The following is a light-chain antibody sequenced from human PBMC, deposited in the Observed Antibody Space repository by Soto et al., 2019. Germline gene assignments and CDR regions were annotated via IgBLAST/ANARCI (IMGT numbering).Light chain of an antibody. J-gene: IGKJ2*01. V-gene: IGKV1-5*03. CDR3: QQYGRFLT. CDR2: RAS. CDR1: QSIDTA. Sequence: DIQMTQSPSTLSASVGDRVIITCRASQSIDTALAWYQQKPGKAPNLLIYRASNLESGVPSRFSGSGSGTEFTLAISSLQPDDFATYYCQQYGRFLTFGQGTKLELQ.